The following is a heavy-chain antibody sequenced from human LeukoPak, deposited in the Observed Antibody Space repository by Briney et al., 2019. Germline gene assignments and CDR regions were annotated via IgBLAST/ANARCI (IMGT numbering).Heavy chain of an antibody. V-gene: IGHV1-69*06. D-gene: IGHD5-12*01. CDR2: IIPIFGTA. Sequence: SVKVSCKASGGTFSSYAISWVRQAPGQGLEWMGGIIPIFGTANYAQKFQGRVTITADKSTSTAYMELSSLRSEDTAVYYCARGPIDSGYDLLTDYYYMDVWGKGTTVTVSS. CDR3: ARGPIDSGYDLLTDYYYMDV. J-gene: IGHJ6*03. CDR1: GGTFSSYA.